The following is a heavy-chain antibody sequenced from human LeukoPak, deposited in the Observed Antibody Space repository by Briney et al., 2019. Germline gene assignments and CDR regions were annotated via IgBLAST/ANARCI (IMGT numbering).Heavy chain of an antibody. D-gene: IGHD2-15*01. CDR2: ISWNSGSI. CDR1: GFTFDDYA. CDR3: AKDTDGGVVAAKIFDY. V-gene: IGHV3-9*01. Sequence: GGSLRLSCATSGFTFDDYAMHWVRQAPGKGLEWVSGISWNSGSIGYADSVKGRFTISRDNAKNSLYLQMNSLRAEDTALYYCAKDTDGGVVAAKIFDYWGQGTLVTVSS. J-gene: IGHJ4*02.